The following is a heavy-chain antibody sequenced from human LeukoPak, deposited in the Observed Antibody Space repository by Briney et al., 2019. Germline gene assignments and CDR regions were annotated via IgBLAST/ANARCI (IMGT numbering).Heavy chain of an antibody. V-gene: IGHV4-61*02. CDR3: ARDRHTYRYSGSYRPFDY. CDR1: GGSISSGSYY. J-gene: IGHJ4*02. CDR2: IYTSGST. Sequence: PSQTLSLTCTVSGGSISSGSYYWSWIRQPAGKGLEWIGRIYTSGSTNYNPSLKSRVTISVDTSKNQFSLKLSSVTAADTAVYYCARDRHTYRYSGSYRPFDYWGQGTLVTVSS. D-gene: IGHD1-26*01.